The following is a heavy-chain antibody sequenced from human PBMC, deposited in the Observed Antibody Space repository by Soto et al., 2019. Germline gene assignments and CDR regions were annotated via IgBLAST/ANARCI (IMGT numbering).Heavy chain of an antibody. CDR2: INPNSGGT. D-gene: IGHD5-12*01. CDR1: GDRFTDYY. V-gene: IGHV1-2*04. J-gene: IGHJ6*03. Sequence: QVQLVQSGAEVKEPGASVTVSCRASGDRFTDYYMHWVRQAPGQGLEWMGWINPNSGGTKYAQKLQGWVTMTRDTSIRTVYMQLSRLGFYDTAIYYCARESGGATATLDYYYVYMEVWGTGTTFTGSS. CDR3: ARESGGATATLDYYYVYMEV.